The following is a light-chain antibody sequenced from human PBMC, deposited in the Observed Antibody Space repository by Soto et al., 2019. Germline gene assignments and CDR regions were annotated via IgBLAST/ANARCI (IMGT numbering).Light chain of an antibody. CDR2: AAS. Sequence: DIQMTQSPSSVSASLGDRVTITGRASQRINIHLNWYQQKIGRAPDILIYAASSLQDGVPSRFSGSGAGTDFTLPISILQPEVVVTYYCQQNNFNPLAFGQGTKVDIK. CDR3: QQNNFNPLA. V-gene: IGKV1-39*01. CDR1: QRINIH. J-gene: IGKJ1*01.